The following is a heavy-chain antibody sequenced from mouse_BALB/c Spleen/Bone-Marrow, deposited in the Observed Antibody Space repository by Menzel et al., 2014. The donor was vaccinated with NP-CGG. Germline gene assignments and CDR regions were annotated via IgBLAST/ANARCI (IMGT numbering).Heavy chain of an antibody. V-gene: IGHV5-6-3*01. J-gene: IGHJ2*01. CDR2: INSNGGST. CDR1: GSTFSSYG. CDR3: ARDYYGSSFDY. D-gene: IGHD1-1*01. Sequence: EVKLVESGGGLVQPGGSLKLSCAASGSTFSSYGMSWVRQTPDKRLELVATINSNGGSTYYPDSVKGRFTISRDNAKNTLYLQMSSLKSEDTAMYYCARDYYGSSFDYWGQGTTLTVSS.